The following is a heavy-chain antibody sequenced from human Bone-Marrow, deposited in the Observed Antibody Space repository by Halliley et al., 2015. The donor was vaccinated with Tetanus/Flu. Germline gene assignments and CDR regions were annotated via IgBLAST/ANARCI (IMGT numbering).Heavy chain of an antibody. CDR3: AKKQRAYGSYFDP. V-gene: IGHV4-61*03. Sequence: EWIGYFFDSGSINYNPSLKSRVTISVDTSKTHFSLKLSSVTAADTAVYYCAKKQRAYGSYFDPWGQGTLVSVSS. D-gene: IGHD1-1*01. J-gene: IGHJ4*02. CDR2: FFDSGSI.